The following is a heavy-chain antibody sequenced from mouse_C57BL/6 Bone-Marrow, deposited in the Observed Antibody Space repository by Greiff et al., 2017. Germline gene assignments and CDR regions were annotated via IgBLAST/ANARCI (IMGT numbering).Heavy chain of an antibody. Sequence: QVQLQQSGAELVRPGTSVMMSCKASGYTFTNYWIGWAKQRPGHGLEWIGDIYPGGGYTNYNEKFKGKATLTADKSSSTAYMQFSSLTSEDSAIYYCARHSNYGYAMDYWGQGTSVTVSS. CDR2: IYPGGGYT. CDR1: GYTFTNYW. J-gene: IGHJ4*01. D-gene: IGHD2-5*01. CDR3: ARHSNYGYAMDY. V-gene: IGHV1-63*01.